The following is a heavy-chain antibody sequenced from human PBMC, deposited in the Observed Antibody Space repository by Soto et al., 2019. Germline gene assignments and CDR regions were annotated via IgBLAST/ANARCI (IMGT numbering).Heavy chain of an antibody. D-gene: IGHD3-16*01. CDR3: NRTDARDTTMLNSLGH. Sequence: GGSLRLSCAASGFTFSSYAMSWVRQAPGKGLEWVGRIRSKANSYATSYGASVRGRFTISRDDSKSTTYLQINGLKTDDTAVYYCNRTDARDTTMLNSLGHWGQGALVTVSS. J-gene: IGHJ4*02. CDR2: IRSKANSYAT. CDR1: GFTFSSYA. V-gene: IGHV3-73*01.